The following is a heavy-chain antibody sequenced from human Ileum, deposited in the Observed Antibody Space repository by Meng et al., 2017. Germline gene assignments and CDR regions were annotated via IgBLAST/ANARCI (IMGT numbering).Heavy chain of an antibody. D-gene: IGHD1-26*01. CDR2: INHSGTT. CDR1: GVTSRGYY. CDR3: AMWVSPLNIDT. Sequence: QVQLQQWGAGLLKPSETLALTCAVYGVTSRGYYCSWIRQPPGQGLEWIGEINHSGTTKYNTSLQSRVTMSADTSKKQFSLKLTSLTAAYTAVYYCAMWVSPLNIDTWGQGTLVTVSS. V-gene: IGHV4-34*08. J-gene: IGHJ5*01.